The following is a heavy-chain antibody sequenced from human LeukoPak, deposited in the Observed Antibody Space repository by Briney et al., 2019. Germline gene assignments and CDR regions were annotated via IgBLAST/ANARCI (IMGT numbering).Heavy chain of an antibody. CDR3: ARRYYYDSSDAFDI. CDR1: GYSFTSYR. Sequence: PGESLQISCKGSGYSFTSYRIGWGRQLPGKGLEGMGIIYPGDSDTRYSPSFQGQVTISADKSISTAYLQWSSLKASDTAMYYCARRYYYDSSDAFDIWGQGTMVTVSS. J-gene: IGHJ3*02. CDR2: IYPGDSDT. D-gene: IGHD3-22*01. V-gene: IGHV5-51*01.